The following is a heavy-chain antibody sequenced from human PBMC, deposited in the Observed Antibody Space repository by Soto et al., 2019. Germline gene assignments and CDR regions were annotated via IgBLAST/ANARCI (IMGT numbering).Heavy chain of an antibody. V-gene: IGHV3-23*01. Sequence: GGSLRLSCAASGFTFSSYAMSWVRQAPGKGLEWVSAISGSGGSTYYADSVKGRFTISRDNSKNTLYLQMNSLRAEDTAVYYCASERPPYYYDSSGYYYEWGLGYWGQGTLVTVSS. CDR3: ASERPPYYYDSSGYYYEWGLGY. J-gene: IGHJ4*02. CDR2: ISGSGGST. CDR1: GFTFSSYA. D-gene: IGHD3-22*01.